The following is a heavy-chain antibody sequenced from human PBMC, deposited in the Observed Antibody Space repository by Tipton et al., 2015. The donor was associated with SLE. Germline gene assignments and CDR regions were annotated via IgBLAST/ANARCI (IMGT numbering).Heavy chain of an antibody. CDR2: VSYSGST. D-gene: IGHD3-10*01. CDR1: GASITSGGFF. V-gene: IGHV4-31*03. J-gene: IGHJ4*02. CDR3: AREIYGSGSPLRYFDL. Sequence: TLSLTCTVSGASITSGGFFWSWIRQHPGKGLEWIGYVSYSGSTSYNPSLKSRVTMSIDTSKDQFSLKLTSVTAADTAVYFCAREIYGSGSPLRYFDLWGQGALVPFSS.